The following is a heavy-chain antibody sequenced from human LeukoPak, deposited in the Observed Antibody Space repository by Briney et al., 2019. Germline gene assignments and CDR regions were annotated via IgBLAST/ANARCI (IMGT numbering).Heavy chain of an antibody. J-gene: IGHJ4*02. D-gene: IGHD5-18*01. CDR2: IYTSGST. CDR1: GGSIRSYY. CDR3: AREASYGYVGIDY. V-gene: IGHV4-4*07. Sequence: SETLSLTCTVSGGSIRSYYWSWIRQPAGKGLEWIGRIYTSGSTNYNPSLKSRVTISVDTSKNQFSLKLSSVTAADTAVYYCAREASYGYVGIDYWGQGTLVTVSS.